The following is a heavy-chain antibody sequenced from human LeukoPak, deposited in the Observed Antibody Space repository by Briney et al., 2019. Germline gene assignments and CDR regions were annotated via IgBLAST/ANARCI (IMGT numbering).Heavy chain of an antibody. CDR1: GGSISSYY. CDR3: ARRGRNSSGWQDYL. V-gene: IGHV4-59*01. CDR2: IYHTGST. Sequence: SETLSLTCTVSGGSISSYYWSWIRQPPGKGLEWIANIYHTGSTNYNPFLSGRVTISIDTAKNQFSLKLTSVTAADTAVYYCARRGRNSSGWQDYLWGQGTLVTVSS. J-gene: IGHJ4*02. D-gene: IGHD6-25*01.